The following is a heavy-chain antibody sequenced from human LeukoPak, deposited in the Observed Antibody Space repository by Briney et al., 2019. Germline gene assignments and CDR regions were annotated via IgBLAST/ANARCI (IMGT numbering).Heavy chain of an antibody. CDR2: ISTSGSSI. Sequence: GGSLRLSCAASGFTFSSYEMNWVRQAPGKGLEWVSYISTSGSSIYYADSVKGRFTISRDNAKNTLYLQMNSLRAEDTAVYYCARWHWVYYMDVWGKGTTVTISS. CDR1: GFTFSSYE. J-gene: IGHJ6*03. V-gene: IGHV3-48*03. D-gene: IGHD4-23*01. CDR3: ARWHWVYYMDV.